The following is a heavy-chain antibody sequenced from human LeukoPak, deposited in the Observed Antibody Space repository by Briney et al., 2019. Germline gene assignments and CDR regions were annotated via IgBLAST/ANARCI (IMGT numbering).Heavy chain of an antibody. Sequence: SETLSLTCSGSGGSGSSGNNYWNWIRQPPGKGLEWIGYNYYSGSTHYNPSLKSRVTISVDTSKKQFSLKLTSVTATDTAVYYCARGGSESPYYFEYWGQGTLVTVSS. CDR2: NYYSGST. CDR1: GGSGSSGNNY. J-gene: IGHJ4*02. CDR3: ARGGSESPYYFEY. D-gene: IGHD1-26*01. V-gene: IGHV4-61*01.